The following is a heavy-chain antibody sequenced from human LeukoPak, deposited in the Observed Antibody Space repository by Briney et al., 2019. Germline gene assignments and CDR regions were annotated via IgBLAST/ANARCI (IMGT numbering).Heavy chain of an antibody. V-gene: IGHV1-69*06. CDR3: ARENYYGSGSYYT. Sequence: AVKVSCKASGGTFSSYAISWVRQAPGQGLEWMGGIIPIFGTANYAQKFQGRVTITADKSTSTAYMELSSLRSEDTAVYYCARENYYGSGSYYTWGQGTLVTVSS. J-gene: IGHJ5*02. D-gene: IGHD3-10*01. CDR2: IIPIFGTA. CDR1: GGTFSSYA.